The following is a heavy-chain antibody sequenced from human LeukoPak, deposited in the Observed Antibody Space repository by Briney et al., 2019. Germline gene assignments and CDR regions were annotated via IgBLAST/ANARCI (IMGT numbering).Heavy chain of an antibody. V-gene: IGHV4-59*01. CDR1: GGSISSYC. CDR3: ARGVYYYYYYMDV. Sequence: SETLSLTCTVSGGSISSYCWSWIRQPPGKGLEWIGYIYYSGSTNYNPSLKSRVTISVDTSKNQFSLKLSSVTAADTAVYYCARGVYYYYYYMDVWGKGTTVTVSS. J-gene: IGHJ6*03. CDR2: IYYSGST.